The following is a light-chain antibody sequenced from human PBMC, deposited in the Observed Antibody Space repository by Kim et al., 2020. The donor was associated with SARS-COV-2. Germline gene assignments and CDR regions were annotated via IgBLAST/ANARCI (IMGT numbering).Light chain of an antibody. CDR1: RGDIGRFDS. CDR2: EVT. Sequence: PGQSVTISCSGTRGDIGRFDSVSWYQQHPGKAPKLLIFEVTRRPFGVPDRFSGSKSGNTASLTVSGLQTDDEADYYCSSYAGTNNVFGTGTKVTVL. J-gene: IGLJ1*01. V-gene: IGLV2-8*01. CDR3: SSYAGTNNV.